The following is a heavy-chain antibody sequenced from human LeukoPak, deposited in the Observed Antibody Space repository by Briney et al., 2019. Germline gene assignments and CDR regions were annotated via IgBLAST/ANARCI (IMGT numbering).Heavy chain of an antibody. CDR3: ARVTESYGSGRRHNYYYYYMDV. V-gene: IGHV4-61*02. CDR1: GGSISGSSYY. CDR2: IYTSGST. J-gene: IGHJ6*03. D-gene: IGHD3-10*01. Sequence: SETLSLTCTVSGGSISGSSYYWSWIRQPAGKGLEWIGRIYTSGSTNYNPSLKSRVTISVDTSKNQFSLKLNSMTAADTAVYYCARVTESYGSGRRHNYYYYYMDVWGKGTTVTISS.